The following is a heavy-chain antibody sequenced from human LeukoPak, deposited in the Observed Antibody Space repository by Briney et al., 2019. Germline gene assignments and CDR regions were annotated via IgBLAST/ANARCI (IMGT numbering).Heavy chain of an antibody. CDR2: ISGRSSTI. D-gene: IGHD6-13*01. CDR3: ARDGSPFDH. J-gene: IGHJ4*02. CDR1: AFTFSDYS. Sequence: PGGSLRLSCAASAFTFSDYSMNWVRQAPGKGLEWISYISGRSSTIYYADSVRGRFTISRDNAKNSMYLQMNSLRAEDTAVYYCARDGSPFDHWGQGTLVTVSS. V-gene: IGHV3-48*01.